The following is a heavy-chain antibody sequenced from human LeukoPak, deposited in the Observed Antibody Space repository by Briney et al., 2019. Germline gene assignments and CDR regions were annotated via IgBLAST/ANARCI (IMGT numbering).Heavy chain of an antibody. CDR2: ISEDGTKK. D-gene: IGHD2-15*01. CDR3: ARGRYCSGGSCLLINWFDP. CDR1: GFSFSFYG. V-gene: IGHV3-30*03. Sequence: GGSLRLSCAASGFSFSFYGMHCVRQAPGKGLEWVAVISEDGTKKNYAESVKGRFTISRDNAKNTLYLQMNSLRAEDTAVYYCARGRYCSGGSCLLINWFDPWGQGTLVTVSS. J-gene: IGHJ5*02.